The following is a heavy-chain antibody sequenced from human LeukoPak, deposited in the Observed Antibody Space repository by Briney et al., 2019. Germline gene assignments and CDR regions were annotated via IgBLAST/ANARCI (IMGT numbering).Heavy chain of an antibody. CDR2: INPNSGGT. J-gene: IGHJ4*02. CDR3: ARGGSNTAMVRAFDY. CDR1: GYTFTGYY. D-gene: IGHD5-18*01. Sequence: ASVKVSCKASGYTFTGYYMHWVRQAPGQGLEWMGWINPNSGGTNYAQKFQGRVTMTRDTSISTAYMELSRLRSDDTAVYYCARGGSNTAMVRAFDYWGQGTLVTVSS. V-gene: IGHV1-2*02.